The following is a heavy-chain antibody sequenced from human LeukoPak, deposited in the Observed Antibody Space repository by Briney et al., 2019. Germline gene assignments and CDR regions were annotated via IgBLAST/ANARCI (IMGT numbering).Heavy chain of an antibody. D-gene: IGHD3-3*01. V-gene: IGHV4-34*01. J-gene: IGHJ5*02. CDR1: GGSFSGYY. Sequence: SETLSLTCAVYGGSFSGYYWSWIRQPPGKGLEWIGEINHSGSTNYNPSLKSRVTISVDTSKNQFSLKLSSVTAADTAVYYCASFDFWSGYFDPWGQGTLVTVSS. CDR3: ASFDFWSGYFDP. CDR2: INHSGST.